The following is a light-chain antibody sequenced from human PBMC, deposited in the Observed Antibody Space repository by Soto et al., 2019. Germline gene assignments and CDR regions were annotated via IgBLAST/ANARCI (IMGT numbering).Light chain of an antibody. Sequence: IQMTQSPSSLSASVGDRVTITCRASQSIRSYLNWYQQKPGKAPKVLIYAASGLQSGVPSRFSGSGSGTDFTLTISSLQPEDFATYYCQQRYSTPLTFGGGTKADIK. CDR3: QQRYSTPLT. CDR2: AAS. J-gene: IGKJ4*01. V-gene: IGKV1-39*01. CDR1: QSIRSY.